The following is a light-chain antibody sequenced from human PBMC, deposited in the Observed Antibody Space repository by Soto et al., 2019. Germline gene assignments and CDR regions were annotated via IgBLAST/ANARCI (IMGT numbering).Light chain of an antibody. CDR1: QNIDNN. V-gene: IGKV3D-15*01. CDR3: QQYNNWPPLT. Sequence: EIVMTQSPATLSVSPGDRVTLSCRASQNIDNNLAWYQQRPGQPPRLLIYGAPTRANGIPARFSGSGSGTEFTLTISSLQSEDFAVYCCQQYNNWPPLTFGGGTKVEIK. J-gene: IGKJ4*01. CDR2: GAP.